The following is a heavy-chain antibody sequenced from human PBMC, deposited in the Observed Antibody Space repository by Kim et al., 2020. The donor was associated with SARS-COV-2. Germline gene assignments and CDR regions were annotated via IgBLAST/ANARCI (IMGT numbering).Heavy chain of an antibody. D-gene: IGHD6-19*01. CDR2: ITPSGST. V-gene: IGHV4-34*01. Sequence: SETLSLTCGVSGESLYGYYWSFIRQSPGEGLEWIGEITPSGSTNNNPSLKSRITISVDTSKKQFSLRLRSVTAADTAGSFCAGRRLDSGWLDSWGKG. CDR1: GESLYGYY. CDR3: AGRRLDSGWLDS. J-gene: IGHJ5*01.